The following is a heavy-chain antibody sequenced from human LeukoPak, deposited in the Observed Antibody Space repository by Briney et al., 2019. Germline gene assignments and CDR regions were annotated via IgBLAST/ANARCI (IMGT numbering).Heavy chain of an antibody. Sequence: SVKVSCKASGGTLSSYAISWVRQAPGQGLEWMGEIIPIFGTANYAQKFQGRVTITADESTSTAYMELSSLRSEDTVVYYCASGVEYQLLQGNWFDPWGQGTLVTVSS. CDR1: GGTLSSYA. CDR3: ASGVEYQLLQGNWFDP. J-gene: IGHJ5*02. D-gene: IGHD2-2*01. V-gene: IGHV1-69*13. CDR2: IIPIFGTA.